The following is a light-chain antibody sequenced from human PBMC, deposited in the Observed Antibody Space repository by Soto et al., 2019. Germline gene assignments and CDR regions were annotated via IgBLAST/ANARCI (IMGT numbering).Light chain of an antibody. CDR2: LGS. Sequence: EIVMTQSPLSLTVTPGEPASISCKSSQSLLHSNGNTFLDWYMQKPGQSPQLLISLGSRRAPGAPDRVSGSGSGTDFTLRISTVEADDAGIYYCMQALQPPRTFGQGTKLEI. CDR1: QSLLHSNGNTF. CDR3: MQALQPPRT. J-gene: IGKJ1*01. V-gene: IGKV2-28*01.